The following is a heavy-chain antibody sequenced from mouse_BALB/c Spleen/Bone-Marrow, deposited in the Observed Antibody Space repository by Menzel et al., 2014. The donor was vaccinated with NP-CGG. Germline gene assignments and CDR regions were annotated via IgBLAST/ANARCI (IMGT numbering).Heavy chain of an antibody. CDR3: ARGDYFDY. CDR2: ILPGSGST. Sequence: VQRVESGAELMKPGASVKISCKATGYTFSSHWIEWVRQRPGHGLEWIGEILPGSGSTNYNEKFKGKATFTADTSSNTAYMQLSSLTSEDSAVYYCARGDYFDYWGQGTTLTVSS. CDR1: GYTFSSHW. V-gene: IGHV1-9*01. J-gene: IGHJ2*01.